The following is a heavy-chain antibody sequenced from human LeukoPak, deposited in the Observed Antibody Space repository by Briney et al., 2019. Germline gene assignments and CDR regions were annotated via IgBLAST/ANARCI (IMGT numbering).Heavy chain of an antibody. V-gene: IGHV3-23*01. CDR1: GFTFSSYA. CDR3: ARHYYDGSGYRIYDAFDI. J-gene: IGHJ3*02. CDR2: ISGSGGST. D-gene: IGHD3-22*01. Sequence: GGSLRLSCAASGFTFSSYAMSWVRQAPGKGLEWVSAISGSGGSTYYADSVKGRFTISRDNSKNTLYLQMNSLRAEDTAVYYCARHYYDGSGYRIYDAFDIWGQGTMVTVSS.